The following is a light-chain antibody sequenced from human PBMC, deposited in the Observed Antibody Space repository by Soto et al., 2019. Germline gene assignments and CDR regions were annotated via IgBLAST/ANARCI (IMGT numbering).Light chain of an antibody. V-gene: IGKV3-15*01. J-gene: IGKJ4*01. CDR2: GAS. CDR1: QSVSSN. CDR3: HQYYNWPLT. Sequence: EIVMTQSPATLSVSPGERATLSCRASQSVSSNLAWYQQKPGQAPRLLIHGASTRATGVPATFSGSGSGTEFTLTIDSLQSEDFAVYYCHQYYNWPLTFGGGTKVDIK.